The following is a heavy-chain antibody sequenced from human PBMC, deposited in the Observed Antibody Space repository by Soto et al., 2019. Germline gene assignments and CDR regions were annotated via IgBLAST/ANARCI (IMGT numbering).Heavy chain of an antibody. J-gene: IGHJ5*02. Sequence: PGESLKISCKGSGYSFTSYWIGWVRQMPGKGLEWMGIIYPGDSDTRYSPSFQGQVTISADKSISTAYLQWSSLKASDTAMYYCARATPYIVVVPAAPTGDWFDPWGQGTLVTVSS. CDR3: ARATPYIVVVPAAPTGDWFDP. CDR2: IYPGDSDT. D-gene: IGHD2-2*01. CDR1: GYSFTSYW. V-gene: IGHV5-51*01.